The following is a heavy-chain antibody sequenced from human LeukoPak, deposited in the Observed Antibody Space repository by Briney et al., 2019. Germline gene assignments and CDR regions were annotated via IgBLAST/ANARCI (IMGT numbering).Heavy chain of an antibody. Sequence: SETMSLTCAVYGVSFSGYYWSWIRQPPGKGLEWIREINHSASTNYNPSLKSRVTISVDTSKNQFSLKLSSVTAADTAVYYCASVLGYCSSTSCHYPFDYWGQGTLVTVSS. V-gene: IGHV4-34*01. CDR1: GVSFSGYY. CDR2: INHSAST. CDR3: ASVLGYCSSTSCHYPFDY. J-gene: IGHJ4*02. D-gene: IGHD2-2*01.